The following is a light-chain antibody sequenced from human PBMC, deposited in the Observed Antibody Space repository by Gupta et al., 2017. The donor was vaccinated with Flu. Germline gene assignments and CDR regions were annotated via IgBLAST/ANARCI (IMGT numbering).Light chain of an antibody. J-gene: IGKJ1*01. Sequence: DRVTITCRASQGISNYLAWYQQKPGKVPKLLIYAASTLQSGVPSRFSGSGSGTDFTLTISSLQPEDVATYYCQKYNSAPPWTFGQGTKVEIK. CDR2: AAS. V-gene: IGKV1-27*01. CDR3: QKYNSAPPWT. CDR1: QGISNY.